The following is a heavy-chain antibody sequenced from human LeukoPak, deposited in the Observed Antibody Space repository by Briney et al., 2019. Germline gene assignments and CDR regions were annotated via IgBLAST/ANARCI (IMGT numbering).Heavy chain of an antibody. CDR2: IRYDGSNK. CDR3: AKSAYCSGGTCYSKTFDD. J-gene: IGHJ4*02. Sequence: GGSLRLSCAASGFTFSTYGMHWVREAPGKGLGWVAFIRYDGSNKYYADSVKGRFTISRDNSKNTMYLQMNSLRPEDTAVYYCAKSAYCSGGTCYSKTFDDWGQGTLVTVSS. D-gene: IGHD2-15*01. CDR1: GFTFSTYG. V-gene: IGHV3-30*02.